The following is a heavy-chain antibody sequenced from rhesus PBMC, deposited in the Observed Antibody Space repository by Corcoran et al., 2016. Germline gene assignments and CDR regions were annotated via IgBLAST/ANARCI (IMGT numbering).Heavy chain of an antibody. CDR3: TRGRYDYGY. J-gene: IGHJ4*01. CDR1: GGSFSGYS. Sequence: QVQLQESGPGVVKPSETLSLTCAVSGGSFSGYSWGWIRQPPGKGLEWMGHISGRSGTTAYNPSLKSRVSISTDTSKNQLMLKLKSVTAADRAVYYCTRGRYDYGYWGQGVLVTVSS. CDR2: ISGRSGTT. V-gene: IGHV4-165*01. D-gene: IGHD3-22*01.